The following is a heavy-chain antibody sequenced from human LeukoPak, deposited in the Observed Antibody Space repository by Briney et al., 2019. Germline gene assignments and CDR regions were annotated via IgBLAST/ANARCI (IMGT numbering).Heavy chain of an antibody. CDR1: GGSISSYY. Sequence: PSETLSLTCTVSGGSISSYYWSWIRQPAGKGLEWIGRIYTSGSTNYNPSLKSRVTMSVDTSKNRFSLKMRSVTAADTAVYYCARSIWSGYYIDRYFDLWGRGTLVTVSS. D-gene: IGHD3-3*01. V-gene: IGHV4-4*07. CDR3: ARSIWSGYYIDRYFDL. J-gene: IGHJ2*01. CDR2: IYTSGST.